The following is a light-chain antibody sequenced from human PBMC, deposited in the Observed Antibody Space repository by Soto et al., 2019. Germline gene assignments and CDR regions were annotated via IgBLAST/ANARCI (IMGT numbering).Light chain of an antibody. J-gene: IGLJ3*02. CDR1: SSDVGGYNF. CDR2: EVS. CDR3: ISNTSTRTVL. V-gene: IGLV2-14*01. Sequence: QSVLTQPASVSGSPGQSITISCTGTSSDVGGYNFVSWYQQYPGKAPKLMIYEVSDRPSGVSNRFSASKSGSTASLTISGLPAEDEAYYYCISNTSTRTVLFGRGTQVTVL.